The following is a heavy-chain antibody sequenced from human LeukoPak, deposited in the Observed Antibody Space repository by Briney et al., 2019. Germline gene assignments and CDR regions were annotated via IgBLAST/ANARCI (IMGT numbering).Heavy chain of an antibody. Sequence: ASVKVSCKASGYTFTSYDINWVRQAPGQGLEWMGWMNPDSGNTGYAQKFQGRVTITRNTSISTAYMELSSLRSEDTAVYYCARVRGGYSGYDDAFDIWGQGTMVTVSS. CDR2: MNPDSGNT. V-gene: IGHV1-8*03. D-gene: IGHD5-12*01. CDR3: ARVRGGYSGYDDAFDI. J-gene: IGHJ3*02. CDR1: GYTFTSYD.